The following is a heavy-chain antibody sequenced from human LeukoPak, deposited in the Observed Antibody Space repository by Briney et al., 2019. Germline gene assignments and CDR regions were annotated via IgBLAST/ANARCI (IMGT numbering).Heavy chain of an antibody. CDR3: ARDRAESNWTNHTLFDS. J-gene: IGHJ4*02. CDR2: INGDESST. CDR1: RFTFRDHW. Sequence: PAGSLRLSCDAYRFTFRDHWMHWVRQVPGKGLVWVSRINGDESSTAYTDSVKGRFTISRDNARNTLYLQMNSLRVEDTAIYYCARDRAESNWTNHTLFDSWGQGTPVTVSS. V-gene: IGHV3-74*01. D-gene: IGHD1/OR15-1a*01.